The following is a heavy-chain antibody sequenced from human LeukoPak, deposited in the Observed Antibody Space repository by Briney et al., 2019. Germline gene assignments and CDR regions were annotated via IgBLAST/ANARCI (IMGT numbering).Heavy chain of an antibody. CDR3: ARVPAIIYGSGSYSRRPTSNYYMDV. D-gene: IGHD3-10*01. V-gene: IGHV4-39*07. Sequence: PSETLSLTCTISGDSIGRINYYWGWIRQPPGKGLVWIVSMSYSGHTYYNPSLKSRVTTSIDTSKNQLSLNLKSVTAADTAVYYCARVPAIIYGSGSYSRRPTSNYYMDVWGKGTTVTISS. J-gene: IGHJ6*03. CDR2: MSYSGHT. CDR1: GDSIGRINYY.